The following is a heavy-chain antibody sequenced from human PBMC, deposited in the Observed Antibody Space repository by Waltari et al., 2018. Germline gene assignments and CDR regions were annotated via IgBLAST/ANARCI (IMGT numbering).Heavy chain of an antibody. V-gene: IGHV3-30*02. CDR3: AREVRIAAAGTGYYGMDV. D-gene: IGHD6-13*01. CDR1: GFTFSSYG. CDR2: IRYDGSNK. Sequence: CAASGFTFSSYGMHWVRQAPGKGLEWVAFIRYDGSNKYYADSVKGRFTISRDNSKNTLYLQMSSLRSEDTAVYYCAREVRIAAAGTGYYGMDVWGQGTTVTVSS. J-gene: IGHJ6*02.